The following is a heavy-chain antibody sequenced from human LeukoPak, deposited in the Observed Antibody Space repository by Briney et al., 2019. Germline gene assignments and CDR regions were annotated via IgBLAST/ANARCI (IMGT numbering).Heavy chain of an antibody. Sequence: AGGSLRLSCAASGFTFSSYSMNWVRQAPGKGLEWVSYISSSSSTIYYADPVKGRFTISRDNAKNSLYLQMNSLRAEDTAVYYCARDRGDYSDNWGQGTLVTVSS. CDR3: ARDRGDYSDN. J-gene: IGHJ4*02. V-gene: IGHV3-48*04. CDR2: ISSSSSTI. D-gene: IGHD3-10*01. CDR1: GFTFSSYS.